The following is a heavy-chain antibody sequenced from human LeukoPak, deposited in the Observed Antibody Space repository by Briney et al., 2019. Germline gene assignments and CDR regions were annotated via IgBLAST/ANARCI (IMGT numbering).Heavy chain of an antibody. D-gene: IGHD2-2*02. CDR1: GGSISSYY. J-gene: IGHJ4*02. V-gene: IGHV4-59*08. CDR2: IYYSGST. Sequence: PSETLSLTCTVSGGSISSYYWSWIRQPPGKGLEWIGYIYYSGSTNYNPSLKSRVTISVDTSKNQFSLKLSSVTAADTAVYYCARSGAVYSTSCYTGCWIDYWGQGTLVTVSS. CDR3: ARSGAVYSTSCYTGCWIDY.